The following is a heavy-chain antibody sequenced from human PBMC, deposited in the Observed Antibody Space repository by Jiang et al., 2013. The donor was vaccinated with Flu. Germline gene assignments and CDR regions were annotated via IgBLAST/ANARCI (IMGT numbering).Heavy chain of an antibody. CDR2: INHSGST. CDR3: ARTLIRFRLGIDY. V-gene: IGHV4-39*07. Sequence: ALLKPSETLTLTCTVSGGSISSSSYYWGWIRQPPGKGLEWIGEINHSGSTNYNPSLKSRVTISVDTSKNQFSLKLSSVTAADTAVYYCARTLIRFRLGIDYWGQGTLVTVSS. D-gene: IGHD3-16*01. J-gene: IGHJ4*02. CDR1: GGSISSSSYY.